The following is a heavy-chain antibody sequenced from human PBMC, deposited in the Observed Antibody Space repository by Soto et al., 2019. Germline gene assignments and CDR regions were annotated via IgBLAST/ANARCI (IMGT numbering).Heavy chain of an antibody. D-gene: IGHD3-22*01. J-gene: IGHJ4*02. CDR3: ARQAVYYDSSGYLDY. V-gene: IGHV4-59*01. Sequence: SSETLSLTCTVSGGSISSYYWTWIRQPPGKGLEWIGYIYSRGNTNYNPSLKSRVTISVDTSTNQFSLKLSSVSAADTAVYYCARQAVYYDSSGYLDYWGQGTLVTVSS. CDR1: GGSISSYY. CDR2: IYSRGNT.